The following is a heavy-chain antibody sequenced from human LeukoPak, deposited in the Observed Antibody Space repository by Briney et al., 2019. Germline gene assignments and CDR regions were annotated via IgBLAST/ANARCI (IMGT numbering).Heavy chain of an antibody. CDR1: GFTFSSYG. D-gene: IGHD4-23*01. Sequence: GRSLRLSCAAPGFTFSSYGMHWVRQAPGKGLEWVAVILNDGSQEKYADSVKGRFTISRDNSKNTLFLQMNSLRAEDTAVYYCAKDSELLSRGAFDIWGQGTMVTVS. CDR3: AKDSELLSRGAFDI. V-gene: IGHV3-33*06. J-gene: IGHJ3*02. CDR2: ILNDGSQE.